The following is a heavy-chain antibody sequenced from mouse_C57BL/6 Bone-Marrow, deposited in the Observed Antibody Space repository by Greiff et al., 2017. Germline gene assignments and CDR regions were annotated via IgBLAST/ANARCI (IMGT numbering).Heavy chain of an antibody. Sequence: VQLQQPGAELVKPGASVKLSCKASGYTFTSYWMHWVKQRPGQGLEWIGMIHPNSGSTNYNEKFKSKATLTVDKSSSTAYMQLSSLTSEDSAVYYCARERLRRDWFAYWGQGTLVTVSA. D-gene: IGHD2-4*01. CDR3: ARERLRRDWFAY. CDR1: GYTFTSYW. V-gene: IGHV1-64*01. J-gene: IGHJ3*01. CDR2: IHPNSGST.